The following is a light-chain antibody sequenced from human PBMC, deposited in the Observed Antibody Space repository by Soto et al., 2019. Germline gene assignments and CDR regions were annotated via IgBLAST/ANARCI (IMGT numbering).Light chain of an antibody. Sequence: EIVMTQSPATLSVSPWERATLSCRASQSVSSYLAWYQQKPGQAPRLLIYDASNRATGIPARFSGSGSGTDFTLTISSLEPEDFAAYYCQQRSNWPLTFGGGTKVDIK. CDR2: DAS. J-gene: IGKJ4*01. CDR1: QSVSSY. CDR3: QQRSNWPLT. V-gene: IGKV3-11*01.